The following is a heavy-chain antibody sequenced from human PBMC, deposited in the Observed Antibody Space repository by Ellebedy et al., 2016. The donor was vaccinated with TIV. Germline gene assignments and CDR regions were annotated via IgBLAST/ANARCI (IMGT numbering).Heavy chain of an antibody. CDR2: ITGDGGST. J-gene: IGHJ3*02. V-gene: IGHV3-64*04. D-gene: IGHD3-3*01. CDR3: ARGTTYYDFWSGHAFDI. CDR1: GFTFTTYA. Sequence: GESLKISCSASGFTFTTYAMHWVRQAPGKGLEYVSAITGDGGSTYYADSVKGRFTISRDNSKSTLYLQMNSLRVEDMAMYYCARGTTYYDFWSGHAFDIWGQGTMDTVSS.